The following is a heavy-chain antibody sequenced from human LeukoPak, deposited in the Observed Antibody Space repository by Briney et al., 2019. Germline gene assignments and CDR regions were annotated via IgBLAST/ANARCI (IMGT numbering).Heavy chain of an antibody. V-gene: IGHV3-23*01. CDR2: VRGSDAGT. CDR3: GKNRGGSYYSGSDY. J-gene: IGHJ4*02. D-gene: IGHD1-26*01. CDR1: VLTLSSYA. Sequence: GGSLRLSCAVSVLTLSSYAMHGVRQAPGGGLEWVSAVRGSDAGTSYADSVKGRFPISRDNSKNTMYLQTHRLRAEDTAVYYCGKNRGGSYYSGSDYWGQGTLVTVSS.